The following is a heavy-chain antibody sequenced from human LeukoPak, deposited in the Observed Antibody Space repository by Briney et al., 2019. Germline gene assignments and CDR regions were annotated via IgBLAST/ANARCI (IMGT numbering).Heavy chain of an antibody. CDR1: AFLLSAQY. D-gene: IGHD6-19*01. CDR2: IKNRDTTI. CDR3: ARVNAADWSGWRFKWCDL. V-gene: IGHV3-11*04. Sequence: GGPVPHLPPPSAFLLSAQYLRCVRQAKGEDLGGVSNIKNRDTTIYYADSVKGRFTISRDNAKSSLYLQMHSLRVEDRAVYYCARVNAADWSGWRFKWCDLWGQGARVTVSS. J-gene: IGHJ5*02.